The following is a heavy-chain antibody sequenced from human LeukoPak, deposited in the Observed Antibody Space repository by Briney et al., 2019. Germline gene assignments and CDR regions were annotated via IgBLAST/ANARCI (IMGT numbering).Heavy chain of an antibody. Sequence: PSETLSLTCTVSGGSISSYYWSWIRQPPGKGLEWIGYSYYSGSTNYNPSLKSRVTISVDTSNNQFSLKVSSVTAADTAVYYCAKKGSGGSVADMDVWGKGTTVTVSS. CDR3: AKKGSGGSVADMDV. CDR1: GGSISSYY. D-gene: IGHD2-15*01. V-gene: IGHV4-59*01. CDR2: SYYSGST. J-gene: IGHJ6*03.